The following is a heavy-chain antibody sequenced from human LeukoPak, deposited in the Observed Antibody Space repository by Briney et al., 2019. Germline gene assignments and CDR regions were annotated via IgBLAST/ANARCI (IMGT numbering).Heavy chain of an antibody. V-gene: IGHV3-23*01. CDR3: AKDLTVTTRGTYAFDI. D-gene: IGHD4-17*01. J-gene: IGHJ3*02. Sequence: GGSLRLSCAASGFSFSTYAMSWVRQAPGKGLEWVSGISGSAGRTYHAASVKGRFTISRDNSKNTLFLQMNSLTAEDTAVYYCAKDLTVTTRGTYAFDIWGPGTMVTVSS. CDR1: GFSFSTYA. CDR2: ISGSAGRT.